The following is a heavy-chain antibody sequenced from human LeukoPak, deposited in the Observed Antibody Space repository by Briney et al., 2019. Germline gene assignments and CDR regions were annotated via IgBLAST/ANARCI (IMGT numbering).Heavy chain of an antibody. J-gene: IGHJ3*02. CDR2: IYYSGST. Sequence: SETLSLTCTVSGGSISSGDYYWSWIRQPPGKGLEWIGYIYYSGSTYYNPSLKSRVTISIDTSKNQFSLKLSSVTAADTAVYYCARSVVYCGGDCYPNAFDIWGQGTMVTVSS. V-gene: IGHV4-30-4*01. CDR3: ARSVVYCGGDCYPNAFDI. D-gene: IGHD2-21*02. CDR1: GGSISSGDYY.